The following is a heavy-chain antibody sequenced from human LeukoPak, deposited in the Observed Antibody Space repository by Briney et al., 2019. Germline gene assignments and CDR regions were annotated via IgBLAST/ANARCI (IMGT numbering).Heavy chain of an antibody. CDR1: GGSISSGSYY. J-gene: IGHJ4*02. D-gene: IGHD3-22*01. CDR2: IYTSGST. CDR3: ARDYYDSSGYYFPFDY. V-gene: IGHV4-61*02. Sequence: SETLSLTCTVSGGSISSGSYYWSWIRQPAGKGLEWIGRIYTSGSTNYNPSLKSRVTIPVDTSKNQFSLKLSSVTAADTAVYYCARDYYDSSGYYFPFDYWGQGTLVTVSS.